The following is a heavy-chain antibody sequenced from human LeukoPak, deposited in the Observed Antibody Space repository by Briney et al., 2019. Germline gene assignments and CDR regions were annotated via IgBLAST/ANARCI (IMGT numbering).Heavy chain of an antibody. V-gene: IGHV3-49*04. CDR2: IRNEAFRGTT. J-gene: IGHJ6*02. D-gene: IGHD5-12*01. CDR3: TRGGIVATIGYGMDV. CDR1: EFTFRDHA. Sequence: GGSLRLSCTGSEFTFRDHALSWVRQAPGKGLEWVGLIRNEAFRGTTEYAASVEGRFSISRDNSKRIAYLQMNSLQTEDTAVYYCTRGGIVATIGYGMDVWGQGTTVTVSS.